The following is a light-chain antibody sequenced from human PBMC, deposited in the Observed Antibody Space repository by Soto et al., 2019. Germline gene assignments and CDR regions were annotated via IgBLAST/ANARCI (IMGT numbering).Light chain of an antibody. Sequence: DIQLTQSPSFLSASVGDRVTITCRASQGISSYLAWYQQKPGKAPKLLIYAASTLQSGVPSRFSGSGSGTDFTITISSLQPEDFATYYCQQLNSYPHTFGPGTKVDIK. J-gene: IGKJ3*01. CDR3: QQLNSYPHT. V-gene: IGKV1-9*01. CDR1: QGISSY. CDR2: AAS.